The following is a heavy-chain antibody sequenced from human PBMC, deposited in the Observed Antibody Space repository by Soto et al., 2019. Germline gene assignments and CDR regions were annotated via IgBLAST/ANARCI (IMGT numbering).Heavy chain of an antibody. CDR2: IWHDGNNK. J-gene: IGHJ4*02. Sequence: QEGLVESGGGVVQPGRSLRLSCTTSGFTFASFGFHWVRQTPGKGLEWVAMIWHDGNNKYYGDSVKGRFVVSRDDSKNTVYLQMNSLRVEDSAVYYCVRAELLHFGECFWVDYWGQGTQVTVAS. V-gene: IGHV3-33*01. D-gene: IGHD3-10*01. CDR1: GFTFASFG. CDR3: VRAELLHFGECFWVDY.